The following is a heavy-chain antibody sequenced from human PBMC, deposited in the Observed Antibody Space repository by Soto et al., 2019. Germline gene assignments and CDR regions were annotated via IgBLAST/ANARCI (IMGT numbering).Heavy chain of an antibody. J-gene: IGHJ4*02. D-gene: IGHD4-17*01. Sequence: QLQLQESGPGLVKPSETLSLTCTVSGGSISSSSYYWGWIRQPPGKGLEWIGTSSYSGSTYYNPSLRGRVTISVDTSKNQFSLRLSSVTAADTAVYYCASLYGDYVSYWGQGTLVTVSS. V-gene: IGHV4-39*01. CDR3: ASLYGDYVSY. CDR2: SSYSGST. CDR1: GGSISSSSYY.